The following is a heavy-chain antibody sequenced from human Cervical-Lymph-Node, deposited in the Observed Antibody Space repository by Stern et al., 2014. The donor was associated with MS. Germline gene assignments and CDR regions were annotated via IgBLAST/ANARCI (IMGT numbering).Heavy chain of an antibody. D-gene: IGHD1-14*01. V-gene: IGHV5-51*01. Sequence: QLVQSGAELIRPGESVKISCKGSGFKFSIYWFAWVRQMPGQGLEWMGIIYPSDSETNYRPAFQGQVTLSADKSTSTAYLQCSSLNASDTSMYFCARQTTAWASDVWGQGTLVTVSS. CDR3: ARQTTAWASDV. CDR1: GFKFSIYW. CDR2: IYPSDSET. J-gene: IGHJ4*02.